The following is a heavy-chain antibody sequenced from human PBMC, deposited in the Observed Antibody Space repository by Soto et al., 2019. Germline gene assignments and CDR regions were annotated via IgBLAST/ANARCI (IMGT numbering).Heavy chain of an antibody. Sequence: GGSQLRSCSFSGVKFTNSGINWGRQGQGKGLEWVSSVSKSDYKYYSDSVKGRFTISRDNTKTSVSLQMNTLRAEDTAIYYCAREDSIIIPAVSDFWGQGALVTVFS. V-gene: IGHV3-21*01. CDR3: AREDSIIIPAVSDF. J-gene: IGHJ4*02. CDR2: VSKSDYK. CDR1: GVKFTNSG. D-gene: IGHD2-2*01.